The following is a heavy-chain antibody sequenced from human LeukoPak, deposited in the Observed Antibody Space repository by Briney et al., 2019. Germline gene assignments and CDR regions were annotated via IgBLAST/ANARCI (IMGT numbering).Heavy chain of an antibody. CDR2: IIPIFGTA. J-gene: IGHJ6*03. CDR1: GGTFSSYA. Sequence: ASVKVSCKASGGTFSSYAISWVRQAPGQGLEWMGGIIPIFGTANYAQKFQGRVTITTDESTSTAYMELSSLRSEDTAVYYCARDGGSGSTYYMDVWGKGTTVTVSS. V-gene: IGHV1-69*05. CDR3: ARDGGSGSTYYMDV. D-gene: IGHD3-10*01.